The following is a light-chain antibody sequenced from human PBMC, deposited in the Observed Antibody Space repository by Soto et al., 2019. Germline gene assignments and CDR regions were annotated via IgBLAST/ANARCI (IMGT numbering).Light chain of an antibody. CDR1: SSNIGSNY. CDR3: ATWDDSLNVV. V-gene: IGLV1-47*02. Sequence: QSVLTQPPSASGTPGQRVTISCSGSSSNIGSNYVYWYQQLPGTAPKLLIYSNDQRPSAVPGRFSGSKSGTSASLAISGLLSEDEADYYCATWDDSLNVVFGGGTQLTVL. CDR2: SND. J-gene: IGLJ2*01.